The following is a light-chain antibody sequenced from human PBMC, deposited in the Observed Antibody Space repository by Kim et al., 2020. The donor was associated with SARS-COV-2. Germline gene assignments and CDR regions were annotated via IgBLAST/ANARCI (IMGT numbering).Light chain of an antibody. CDR1: SSNIGAGYD. CDR3: QSYDSSLSGTV. V-gene: IGLV1-40*01. J-gene: IGLJ3*02. Sequence: KVTLSYTPGSSNIGAGYDVHWYQQLPGTAPKLLIYGNSNRPSGVPDRFSGSKSGTSASLAITGLQAEDEADYYCQSYDSSLSGTVFGGGTQLTVL. CDR2: GNS.